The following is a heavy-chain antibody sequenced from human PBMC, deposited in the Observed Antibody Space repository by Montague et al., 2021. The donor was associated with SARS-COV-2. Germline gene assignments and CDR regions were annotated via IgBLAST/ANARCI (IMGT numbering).Heavy chain of an antibody. CDR2: HYNSGST. Sequence: SETLSLTCTVSGDSISRYYWSWIRQPPGKGLEWMGDHYNSGSTNXXPTLKSRIAMSVDTPENQFSLKLFSVTAADTAVYYCARGVVDASGGSHFDYWGQGALVTVSS. D-gene: IGHD6-19*01. CDR3: ARGVVDASGGSHFDY. J-gene: IGHJ4*02. CDR1: GDSISRYY. V-gene: IGHV4-59*12.